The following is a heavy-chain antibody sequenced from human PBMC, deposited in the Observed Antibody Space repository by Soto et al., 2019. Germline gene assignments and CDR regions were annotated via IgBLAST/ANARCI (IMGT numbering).Heavy chain of an antibody. D-gene: IGHD3-10*01. CDR1: GFTVSKYA. J-gene: IGHJ4*02. CDR3: AKAGGDC. Sequence: EVQVLESGGGLVQPGESLRLSCAASGFTVSKYAMSWVRQAPGKGLEWVSGFSGSGGAIYYADSVKGRFTISRDNSKNTFYIQMSSLRADDTAVYYGAKAGGDCWGQGTLVIVSS. CDR2: FSGSGGAI. V-gene: IGHV3-23*01.